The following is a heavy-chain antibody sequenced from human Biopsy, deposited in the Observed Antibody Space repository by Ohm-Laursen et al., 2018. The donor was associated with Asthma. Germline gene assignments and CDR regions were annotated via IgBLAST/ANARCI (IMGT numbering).Heavy chain of an antibody. J-gene: IGHJ3*01. Sequence: SLRLSCAASGFTFSSYGMNWVRQAPGKGLQWVSSISPGAGSTYYADSVRGRFAISRDNAKNSLYLQMNSLRVEDTAFYHCTKDTGELGMSAFDVWGQGTMVAVSS. CDR2: ISPGAGST. CDR3: TKDTGELGMSAFDV. CDR1: GFTFSSYG. V-gene: IGHV3-23*01. D-gene: IGHD7-27*01.